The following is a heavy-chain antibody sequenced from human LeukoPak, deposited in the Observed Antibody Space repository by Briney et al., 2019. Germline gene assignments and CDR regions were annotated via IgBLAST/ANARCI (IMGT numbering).Heavy chain of an antibody. CDR2: INHSGST. Sequence: PSETLSLTCAVYGGSFSGYYWSWIRQPPGKGLEWIGEINHSGSTNYNPSLKSRVTISVDTSKNQFSLKLSSVTAADTAVYYCARARGFSLNWFGPWGQGTLVTVSS. CDR1: GGSFSGYY. CDR3: ARARGFSLNWFGP. D-gene: IGHD5-18*01. V-gene: IGHV4-34*01. J-gene: IGHJ5*02.